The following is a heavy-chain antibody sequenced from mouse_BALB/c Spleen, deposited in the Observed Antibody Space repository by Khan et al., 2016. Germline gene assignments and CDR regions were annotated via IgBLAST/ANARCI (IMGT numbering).Heavy chain of an antibody. CDR3: ATGITTVIVTRRHY. CDR2: INTNTGET. J-gene: IGHJ2*01. V-gene: IGHV9-3-1*01. D-gene: IGHD1-1*01. CDR1: GYTFTNFG. Sequence: QIQLVQSGPELKKPGETVKISCKATGYTFTNFGINWVRQAPGTGLEWMDWINTNTGETTYADDFKGRFAFSLETSASTAYLQINNRKNEDTATYFCATGITTVIVTRRHYWGQGTTLTVSS.